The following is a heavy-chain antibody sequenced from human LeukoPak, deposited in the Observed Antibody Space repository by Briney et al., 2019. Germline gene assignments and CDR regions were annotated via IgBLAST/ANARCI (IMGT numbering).Heavy chain of an antibody. J-gene: IGHJ4*01. CDR2: IIGSAANT. Sequence: GGSLRLSCGASGLTVSSYAMSWVRQAPGKGLEWVSTIIGSAANTYHADSVKGRFTISRDDSKSTVYLQMNSLRAEDTAVYSCAKYTSGTSYRGLDQWGHGTLVTVSS. V-gene: IGHV3-23*01. D-gene: IGHD3-10*01. CDR3: AKYTSGTSYRGLDQ. CDR1: GLTVSSYA.